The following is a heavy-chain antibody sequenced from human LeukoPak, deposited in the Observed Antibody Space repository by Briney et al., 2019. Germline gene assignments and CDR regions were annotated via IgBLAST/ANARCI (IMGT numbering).Heavy chain of an antibody. CDR3: ARGICSGGSCSAPGSFDY. V-gene: IGHV4-59*12. CDR1: GGSISSYY. Sequence: PSETLSLTCTVSGGSISSYYWSWIRQPPGKGLEWIGYIYYSGSTNYNPTLKSRVTMSVDTSKNQFSLRLSSVTAADTAIYYCARGICSGGSCSAPGSFDYWGQGTLVTVSS. CDR2: IYYSGST. J-gene: IGHJ4*02. D-gene: IGHD2-15*01.